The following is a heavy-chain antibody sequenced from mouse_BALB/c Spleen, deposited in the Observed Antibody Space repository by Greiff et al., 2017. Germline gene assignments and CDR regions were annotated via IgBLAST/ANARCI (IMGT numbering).Heavy chain of an antibody. CDR1: GYTFTSSW. D-gene: IGHD1-1*01. CDR3: TRSRDYGSSLDY. CDR2: IHPNSGNT. Sequence: QVQLKQPGSVLVRPGASVKLSCKASGYTFTSSWMHWAKQRPGQGLEWIGEIHPNSGNTNYNEKFKDKATLTVDKSSSTAYMQLSSPTSEDSAVYYCTRSRDYGSSLDYWGQGTTRTVSS. V-gene: IGHV1S130*01. J-gene: IGHJ2*01.